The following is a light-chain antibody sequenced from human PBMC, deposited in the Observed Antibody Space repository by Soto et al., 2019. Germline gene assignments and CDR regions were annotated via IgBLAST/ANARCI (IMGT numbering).Light chain of an antibody. CDR2: DVT. CDR1: SSDVGGYNY. CDR3: TSYTTSSPYVV. J-gene: IGLJ2*01. V-gene: IGLV2-14*03. Sequence: QSVLTQPASVSGSPGQSITISCTGTSSDVGGYNYVSWYQHHPGKAPKLMIYDVTNRPSGVSNRFSGSKSGNTAAPTISGLQAEDEADYYCTSYTTSSPYVVFGGGTKLTVL.